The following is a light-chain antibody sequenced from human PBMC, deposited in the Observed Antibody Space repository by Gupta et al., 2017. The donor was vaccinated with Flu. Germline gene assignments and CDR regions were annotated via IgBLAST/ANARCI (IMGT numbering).Light chain of an antibody. Sequence: STLSSSVGDRVTFTCRGSQSINNWLAWYQQKTGKAPKLLIYKASSLQSGVPSRFSGSGSGTEFSLTISSRQPDDFAIYYCHQYNSYSPETFGQGTKLEIK. V-gene: IGKV1-5*03. J-gene: IGKJ2*01. CDR3: HQYNSYSPET. CDR1: QSINNW. CDR2: KAS.